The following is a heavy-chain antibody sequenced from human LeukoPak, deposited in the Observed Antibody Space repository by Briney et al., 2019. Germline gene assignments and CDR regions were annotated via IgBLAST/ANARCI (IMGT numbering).Heavy chain of an antibody. CDR1: GGSISSYY. CDR3: ARGHPVAGIDY. V-gene: IGHV4-59*08. Sequence: SETLSLTRTVSGGSISSYYWSWIRQPPGKGLEWIGYIYYSGSTNYNPSLKSRVTISVDTSKNQFSLKLSSVTAADTAVYYCARGHPVAGIDYWGQGTLVTVSS. D-gene: IGHD6-19*01. J-gene: IGHJ4*02. CDR2: IYYSGST.